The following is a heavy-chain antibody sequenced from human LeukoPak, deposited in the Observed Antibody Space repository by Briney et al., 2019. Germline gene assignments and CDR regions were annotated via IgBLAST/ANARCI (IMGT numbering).Heavy chain of an antibody. CDR2: INHSGST. J-gene: IGHJ4*02. Sequence: SETLSLTCAVHGGSFSGYYWSWIRQPPGKGLEWSGEINHSGSTNYNPSLKSRVTISVDKSKNQFSLKLSSVTAADTAVYYCARRTTVTIPFGYWGQGTLVTVSS. D-gene: IGHD4-11*01. CDR3: ARRTTVTIPFGY. CDR1: GGSFSGYY. V-gene: IGHV4-34*01.